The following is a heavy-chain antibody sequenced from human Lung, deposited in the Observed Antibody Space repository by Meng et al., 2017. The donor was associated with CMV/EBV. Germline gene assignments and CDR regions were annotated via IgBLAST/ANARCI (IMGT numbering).Heavy chain of an antibody. D-gene: IGHD5-12*01. Sequence: GESXKISCAASGFTFSGSAMHWVRQASGKGLEWVGSIRSKANRYATAYIESVKGRFTISRDDSRKTAYLQMSSLTTEDSAVYYCTRLSDVVDLGQGTLVTVSS. J-gene: IGHJ4*02. CDR2: IRSKANRYAT. CDR3: TRLSDVVD. CDR1: GFTFSGSA. V-gene: IGHV3-73*01.